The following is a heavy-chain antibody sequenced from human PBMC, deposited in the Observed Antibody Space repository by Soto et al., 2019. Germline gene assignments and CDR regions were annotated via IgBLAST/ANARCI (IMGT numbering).Heavy chain of an antibody. CDR1: GYTFTSYY. Sequence: QVQLVQSGAEVKKPGASVKLSCKASGYTFTSYYVHWVRQAPGQRLEWMGIINPSTGGTNYPQKFQGKFTTTRDTSTSTVYMELSSLRSEDAAIYYCARDSGDTTLRQWGRSFDYWGQGTLVTVSS. J-gene: IGHJ4*02. V-gene: IGHV1-46*01. D-gene: IGHD1-1*01. CDR2: INPSTGGT. CDR3: ARDSGDTTLRQWGRSFDY.